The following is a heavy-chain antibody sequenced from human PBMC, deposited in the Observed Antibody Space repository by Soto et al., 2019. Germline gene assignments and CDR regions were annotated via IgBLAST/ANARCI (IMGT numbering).Heavy chain of an antibody. CDR2: TYYRSKWYV. CDR1: GEIVSSNIAA. Sequence: SHTLSLTCGASGEIVSSNIAAWNWIRQTPSRGLEWLGRTYYRSKWYVDYAVSLRGRITINPDTSRNQFSLQLNTVTPEDTAVYYCARARLRIAARPESWFDPWGQGTLVTGSS. J-gene: IGHJ5*02. CDR3: ARARLRIAARPESWFDP. D-gene: IGHD6-6*01. V-gene: IGHV6-1*01.